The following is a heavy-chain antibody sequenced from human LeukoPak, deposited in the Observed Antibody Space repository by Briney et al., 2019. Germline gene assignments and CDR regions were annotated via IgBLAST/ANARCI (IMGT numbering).Heavy chain of an antibody. CDR1: GGSISSYY. CDR2: IYYSGST. D-gene: IGHD3-3*01. Sequence: PSETLSLTCTVSGGSISSYYWSWIRQPPGKGLEWIGYIYYSGSTNYNPSLKSRVTISVDTSKNQFSLKLSSVTAADTAVYYCASFKEWLLFTWGYFQHWGQGTLVTVSS. J-gene: IGHJ1*01. CDR3: ASFKEWLLFTWGYFQH. V-gene: IGHV4-59*12.